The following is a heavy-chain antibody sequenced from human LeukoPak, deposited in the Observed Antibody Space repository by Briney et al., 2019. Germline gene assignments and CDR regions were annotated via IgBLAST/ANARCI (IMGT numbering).Heavy chain of an antibody. CDR3: AKERGGYQLPYYYMDV. V-gene: IGHV3-21*01. Sequence: GGSLRLSCAASGFTFSSYSMNWVRQAPGKGLEWVSSISSSSSYIYYADSVKGRFTISRDNAKNSLYLQMNSLRAEDTAVYYCAKERGGYQLPYYYMDVWGKGTTVTVSS. D-gene: IGHD2-2*01. CDR2: ISSSSSYI. CDR1: GFTFSSYS. J-gene: IGHJ6*03.